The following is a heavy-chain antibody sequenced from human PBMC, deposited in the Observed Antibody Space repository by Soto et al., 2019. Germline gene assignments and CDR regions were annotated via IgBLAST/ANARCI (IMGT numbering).Heavy chain of an antibody. Sequence: QVQLVQSGAEVKKPGASVKVSCKAFGYTFTTYYIHWVRQAPGQGLEWMGIINPSGGSTTYAQSFQGRVSMAGDTSASTVYMELSSLTSDDTAVYYCARSDFDWLSEARYYFDYWGQGTLITVSS. CDR3: ARSDFDWLSEARYYFDY. CDR2: INPSGGST. V-gene: IGHV1-46*01. D-gene: IGHD3-9*01. J-gene: IGHJ4*02. CDR1: GYTFTTYY.